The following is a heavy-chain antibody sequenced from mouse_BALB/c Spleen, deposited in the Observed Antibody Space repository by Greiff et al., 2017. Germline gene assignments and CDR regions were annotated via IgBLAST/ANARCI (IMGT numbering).Heavy chain of an antibody. CDR1: GFTFSSYA. Sequence: VKLVESGGGLVKPGGSLKLSCAASGFTFSSYAMSWVRQTPEKRLEWVATISSGGSYTYYPASVKGRFTISRDNAKNTLYLQMSSLRSEDTAMYYCARRGEYDGYAMDYWGQGTSVTVSA. V-gene: IGHV5-9-3*01. J-gene: IGHJ4*01. D-gene: IGHD2-14*01. CDR3: ARRGEYDGYAMDY. CDR2: ISSGGSYT.